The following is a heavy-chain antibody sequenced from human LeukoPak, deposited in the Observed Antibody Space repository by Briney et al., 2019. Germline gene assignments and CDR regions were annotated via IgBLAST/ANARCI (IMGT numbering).Heavy chain of an antibody. J-gene: IGHJ4*02. D-gene: IGHD3-10*01. CDR1: GFTFSDYY. CDR2: ISSSGSTI. Sequence: GGSLRLSCAASGFTFSDYYMSWIRQAPGKGLEWVSYISSSGSTIYYADSVKGRFTISRDNAKNSLYLQMNSLRAEDTAVYYCTRAPYYYGSGSTGAFDYWGQGTLVTVSS. V-gene: IGHV3-11*04. CDR3: TRAPYYYGSGSTGAFDY.